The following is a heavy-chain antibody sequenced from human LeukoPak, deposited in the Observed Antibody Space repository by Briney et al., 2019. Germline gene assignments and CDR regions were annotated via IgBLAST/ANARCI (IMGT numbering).Heavy chain of an antibody. Sequence: PGGSLRLSCAASGFTFSSYWMSWVRQAPGKGLEWVSAISGSGGSTYYADSVKGRFTISRDNSKNTLYLQMNSLRAEDTAVYYCAKVGSRMVRGVINWFDPWGQGTLVTVSS. J-gene: IGHJ5*02. CDR1: GFTFSSYW. CDR2: ISGSGGST. D-gene: IGHD3-10*01. CDR3: AKVGSRMVRGVINWFDP. V-gene: IGHV3-23*01.